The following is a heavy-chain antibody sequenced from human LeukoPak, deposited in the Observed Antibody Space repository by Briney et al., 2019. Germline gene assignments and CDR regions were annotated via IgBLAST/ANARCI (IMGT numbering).Heavy chain of an antibody. CDR2: IRTTAEGAKYA. D-gene: IGHD3-9*01. Sequence: GGSLRLSCATSGFSFTDYPMNWARQAPGKGLEWISNIRTTAEGAKYAYYADSVKGRVTISRDDGKNTLYLHMNSPRDDDTAVYYCATDQRYAFDYWGQGILVTVSS. CDR1: GFSFTDYP. CDR3: ATDQRYAFDY. V-gene: IGHV3-48*02. J-gene: IGHJ4*02.